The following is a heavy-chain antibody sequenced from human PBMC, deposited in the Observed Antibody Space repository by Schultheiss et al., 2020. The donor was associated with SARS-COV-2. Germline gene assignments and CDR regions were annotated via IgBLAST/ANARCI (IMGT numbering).Heavy chain of an antibody. V-gene: IGHV4-34*01. CDR1: GGSFSGYY. CDR3: ARDYGDYLDYYYYGMDV. J-gene: IGHJ6*02. D-gene: IGHD4-17*01. CDR2: INHSGST. Sequence: SETLSLTCAVYGGSFSGYYWSWIRQPPGKGLEWIGEINHSGSTNYNPSLKSRVTISVDTSKNQFSLKLSSVIAADTAVYYCARDYGDYLDYYYYGMDVWGQGTTVTVSS.